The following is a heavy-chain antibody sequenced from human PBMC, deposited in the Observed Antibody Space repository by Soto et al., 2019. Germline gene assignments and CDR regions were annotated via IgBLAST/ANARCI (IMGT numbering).Heavy chain of an antibody. CDR3: AKSPGSYWDYCDF. D-gene: IGHD1-26*01. V-gene: IGHV3-23*01. Sequence: EVQLLESGGGLVQPGGSLRLSCAASGFTFNNYAMTWVRQAPGEGLEWISAISGSGGSTSYADSVKGRFAISRDNSKNTLYLQMNSLRAGDTAVYYCAKSPGSYWDYCDFWGQGVLVTISS. J-gene: IGHJ4*02. CDR1: GFTFNNYA. CDR2: ISGSGGST.